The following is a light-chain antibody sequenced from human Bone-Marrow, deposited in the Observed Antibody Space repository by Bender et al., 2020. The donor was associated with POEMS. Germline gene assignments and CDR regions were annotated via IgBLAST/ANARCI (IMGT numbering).Light chain of an antibody. Sequence: QSALTQPASVSGSPGQSITISCTGTSSDVGSYNLVSWYQQHPGKAPKVMIYEVSKRPSGVPDRFSGSKSGNTASLTVSGLQAVDEADYYCSSYAGSNDLVFGGGTRLTVL. V-gene: IGLV2-8*01. CDR2: EVS. CDR1: SSDVGSYNL. J-gene: IGLJ2*01. CDR3: SSYAGSNDLV.